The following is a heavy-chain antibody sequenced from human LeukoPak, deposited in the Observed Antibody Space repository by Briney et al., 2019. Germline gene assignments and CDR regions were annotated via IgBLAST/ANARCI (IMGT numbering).Heavy chain of an antibody. Sequence: SETLSLTCAVYGGSFSGYYWSWIRQPPGEGLEWIGEINHSGSTNYNPSLKSRVTISVDTSKNQFSLKLSSVTAADTAVYYCARARGYSYGYDAFDIWGQGTMVTVSS. V-gene: IGHV4-34*01. CDR2: INHSGST. CDR1: GGSFSGYY. J-gene: IGHJ3*02. D-gene: IGHD5-18*01. CDR3: ARARGYSYGYDAFDI.